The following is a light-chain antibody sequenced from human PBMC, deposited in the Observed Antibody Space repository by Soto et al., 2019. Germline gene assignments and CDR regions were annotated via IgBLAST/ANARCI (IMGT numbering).Light chain of an antibody. CDR1: SSDIGDSNY. Sequence: QSALTQPASVSGSPGQSITISCTGTSSDIGDSNYVSWYQQHPGKAPKLVIYDVSNRPSGVSNHFSGSKSANTASMTISGLQAEDEADYYCSSFRSSSTSDVFGTGTKVTVL. CDR3: SSFRSSSTSDV. J-gene: IGLJ1*01. CDR2: DVS. V-gene: IGLV2-14*03.